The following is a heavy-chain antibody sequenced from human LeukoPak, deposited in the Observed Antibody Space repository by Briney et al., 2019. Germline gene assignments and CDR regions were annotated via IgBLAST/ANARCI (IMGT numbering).Heavy chain of an antibody. CDR1: GGSFSGYY. V-gene: IGHV4-34*01. Sequence: PSETLSLTCAVYGGSFSGYYWSWIRQPPGKGLEWIGEINHSGSTNYNPSLKSRVTISVDTSKNQFSLKLSSVTAADTAVYYCARGVFTVTTPYYYYMDVWGKGTTVTVSS. CDR2: INHSGST. D-gene: IGHD4-17*01. CDR3: ARGVFTVTTPYYYYMDV. J-gene: IGHJ6*03.